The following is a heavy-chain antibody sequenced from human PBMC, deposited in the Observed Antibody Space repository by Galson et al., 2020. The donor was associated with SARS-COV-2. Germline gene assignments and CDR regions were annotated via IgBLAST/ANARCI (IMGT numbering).Heavy chain of an antibody. Sequence: GGSLRLSCAGSGFTFGHFAMTWVRQAPGKGLEWVSSISETGGTTYYADSVKGRFTVSRDNSKNTMYLQMDSLRAADTAVYYCAKAGSYYDSSSGYHEGGLDVWGQGTTVTVSS. D-gene: IGHD3-3*01. CDR1: GFTFGHFA. CDR2: ISETGGTT. J-gene: IGHJ6*02. CDR3: AKAGSYYDSSSGYHEGGLDV. V-gene: IGHV3-23*01.